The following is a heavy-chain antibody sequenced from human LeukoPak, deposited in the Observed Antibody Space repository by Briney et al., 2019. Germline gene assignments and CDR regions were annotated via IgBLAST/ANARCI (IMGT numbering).Heavy chain of an antibody. D-gene: IGHD6-19*01. V-gene: IGHV3-53*01. Sequence: GGSLRLSCAVSGFTVSSNYMSWVRQAPGKGLEWVSVIYSGGSTYYTDSVKGRFTLSRDNSKNTLYLQMNSLRAEDTAVYYCAREGSGPRVFQHWGQGTLVTVSS. CDR1: GFTVSSNY. CDR2: IYSGGST. CDR3: AREGSGPRVFQH. J-gene: IGHJ1*01.